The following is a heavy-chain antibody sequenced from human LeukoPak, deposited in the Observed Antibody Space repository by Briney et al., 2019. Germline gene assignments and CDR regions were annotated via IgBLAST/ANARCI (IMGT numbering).Heavy chain of an antibody. J-gene: IGHJ4*02. CDR3: ARDRWDCSGGSCYADY. CDR1: GFTFSSYA. D-gene: IGHD2-15*01. Sequence: GGSLRLSCVASGFTFSSYAMHWVRQAPGKGLEWVAVISYDGSNKYYADSVKGRFTFSRDNSKNTPYLRMNSLRAEDTAVYYCARDRWDCSGGSCYADYWGQGTLVTVSS. V-gene: IGHV3-30*04. CDR2: ISYDGSNK.